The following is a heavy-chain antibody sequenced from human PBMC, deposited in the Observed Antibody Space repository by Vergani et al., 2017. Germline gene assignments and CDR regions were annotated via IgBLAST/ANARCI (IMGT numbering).Heavy chain of an antibody. D-gene: IGHD1-14*01. Sequence: QVTLKESGPVLVKPTETLTLTCTVSGYSLSNARMGVSWIRQPPGKALEWRAHIFSNDEKSYSTSLESRLTISKDTSKSQVVLTMTIIDPVDTATYYCARIMNRLSFNGRDVWGQGTTVTVSS. V-gene: IGHV2-26*01. CDR2: IFSNDEK. CDR1: GYSLSNARMG. CDR3: ARIMNRLSFNGRDV. J-gene: IGHJ6*02.